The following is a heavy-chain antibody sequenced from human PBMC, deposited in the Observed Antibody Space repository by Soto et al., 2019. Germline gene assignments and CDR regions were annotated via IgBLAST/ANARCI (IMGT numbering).Heavy chain of an antibody. CDR2: ISGSGGST. J-gene: IGHJ4*02. Sequence: EVQLLESGGGLVQPGGSLRLSCAASGFTLSSYAMSWVRQAPGKGLEWVSAISGSGGSTYYADSVKGRFTISRDNSKNTLYLQMNSLRADDTAVYYCARVPYYGAAVDYWGQGTLVTVSS. V-gene: IGHV3-23*01. CDR3: ARVPYYGAAVDY. CDR1: GFTLSSYA. D-gene: IGHD3-10*01.